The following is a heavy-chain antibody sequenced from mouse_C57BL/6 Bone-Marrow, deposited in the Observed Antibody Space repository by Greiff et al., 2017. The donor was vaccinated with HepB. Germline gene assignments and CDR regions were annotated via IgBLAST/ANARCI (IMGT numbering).Heavy chain of an antibody. D-gene: IGHD3-2*02. CDR1: GYTFTSYW. Sequence: QVQLKQPGAELVKPGASVKLSCKASGYTFTSYWMHWVKQRPGRGLEWIGRIDPNSGGTKYNEKFKSKATLTVDKPSSTAYMQLSSLTSEDSAVYYCARQLRPLEFAYWGQGTLVTVSA. V-gene: IGHV1-72*01. CDR2: IDPNSGGT. CDR3: ARQLRPLEFAY. J-gene: IGHJ3*01.